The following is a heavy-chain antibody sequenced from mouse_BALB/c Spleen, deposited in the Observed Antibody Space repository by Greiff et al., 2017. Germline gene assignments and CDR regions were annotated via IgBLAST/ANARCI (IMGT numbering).Heavy chain of an antibody. CDR2: IYPGDGDT. Sequence: VQLQQSGAELARPGASVKLSCKASGYTFTSYWMQWVKQRPGQGLEWIGAIYPGDGDTRYTQKFKGKATLTADKSSSTAYMQLSSLASEDSAVYYCARGGLLRYYYAMDYWGQGTSVTVSS. D-gene: IGHD1-1*01. V-gene: IGHV1-87*01. CDR1: GYTFTSYW. J-gene: IGHJ4*01. CDR3: ARGGLLRYYYAMDY.